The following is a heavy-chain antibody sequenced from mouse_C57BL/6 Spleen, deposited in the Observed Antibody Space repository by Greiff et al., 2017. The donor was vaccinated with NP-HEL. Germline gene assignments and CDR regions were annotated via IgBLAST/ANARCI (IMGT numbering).Heavy chain of an antibody. CDR1: GYTFTSYW. V-gene: IGHV1-64*01. D-gene: IGHD1-1*01. CDR3: ARAVVTNWYFDV. J-gene: IGHJ1*03. CDR2: IHPNSGST. Sequence: QVQLQQPGAELVKPGASVKLSCKASGYTFTSYWMHWVTQRPGQGLEWIGMIHPNSGSTNYNEKFKSKATLTVDKSSSTAYMQLSSLTSEDSAVYYCARAVVTNWYFDVWGTGTTVTVSS.